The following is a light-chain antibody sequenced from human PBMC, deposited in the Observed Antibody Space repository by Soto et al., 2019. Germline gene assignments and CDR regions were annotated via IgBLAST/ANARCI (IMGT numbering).Light chain of an antibody. J-gene: IGKJ1*01. Sequence: DIQMTQSPSTLSASVGDRVTITCRASQSVNNYLAWYQQRPGTAPRLLIHKASVLESGVPSRFGGSGSGTEFTLIISSLQPADFSTYFCQQCHRYPRTFGQGTRVEAK. CDR2: KAS. CDR1: QSVNNY. CDR3: QQCHRYPRT. V-gene: IGKV1-5*03.